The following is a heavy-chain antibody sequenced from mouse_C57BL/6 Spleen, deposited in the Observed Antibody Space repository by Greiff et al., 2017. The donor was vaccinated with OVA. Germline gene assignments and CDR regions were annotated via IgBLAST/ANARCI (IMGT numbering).Heavy chain of an antibody. D-gene: IGHD1-1*02. CDR1: GYTFTDYY. CDR3: ARNGPGAMDY. V-gene: IGHV1-26*01. J-gene: IGHJ4*01. CDR2: INPNNGGT. Sequence: VQLQQSGPELVKPGASVKISCKASGYTFTDYYMNWVKQSHGKSLEWIGDINPNNGGTSYNQKFKGKATLTVDKSSSTAYMELRSLTSEDSAVYYCARNGPGAMDYWGQGTSVTVSS.